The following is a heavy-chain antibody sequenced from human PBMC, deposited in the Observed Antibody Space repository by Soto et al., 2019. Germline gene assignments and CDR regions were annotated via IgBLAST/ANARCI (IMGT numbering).Heavy chain of an antibody. J-gene: IGHJ6*02. V-gene: IGHV3-30-3*01. D-gene: IGHD3-3*01. CDR1: GFTFSSYA. CDR3: ARDGPALSTTYYDFWSGYYYYYGMDV. Sequence: PGGSLRLSCAASGFTFSSYAMHWVRQAPGKGLEWVAVISYDGSNKYYADSVKGRFTISRDNSKNTLYLQMNSLRAEDTAVYYCARDGPALSTTYYDFWSGYYYYYGMDVWGQGTTVTVSS. CDR2: ISYDGSNK.